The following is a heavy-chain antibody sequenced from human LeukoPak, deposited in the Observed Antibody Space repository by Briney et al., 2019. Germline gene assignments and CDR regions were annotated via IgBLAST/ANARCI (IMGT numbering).Heavy chain of an antibody. V-gene: IGHV3-30*18. CDR2: ISYGGSNK. CDR3: AKDRVELTYCDY. Sequence: PGGSLRLSCEASGFTFSSYGMHWVRKAPGKGLEWVAVISYGGSNKYYTDSVKGRFTISRDNSKNTLYLQRNSLRAEDTAVYYCAKDRVELTYCDYWGQGTLVSVSS. CDR1: GFTFSSYG. D-gene: IGHD3-10*01. J-gene: IGHJ4*02.